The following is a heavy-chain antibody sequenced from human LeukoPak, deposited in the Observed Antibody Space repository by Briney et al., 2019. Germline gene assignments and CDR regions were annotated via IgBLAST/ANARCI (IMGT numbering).Heavy chain of an antibody. D-gene: IGHD6-13*01. V-gene: IGHV3-23*01. CDR3: AKDRAGRSSSWYGQEYFNAFDI. CDR1: GFTFSSFA. J-gene: IGHJ3*02. Sequence: GGSLRLSCSASGFTFSSFAMSWVRQSPGQGLEWVSAIRATDGTTYYADSVRGRFTVSRDNSKNTLYLQMNSLRAEDTAVYYCAKDRAGRSSSWYGQEYFNAFDIWGQGTMVTVSS. CDR2: IRATDGTT.